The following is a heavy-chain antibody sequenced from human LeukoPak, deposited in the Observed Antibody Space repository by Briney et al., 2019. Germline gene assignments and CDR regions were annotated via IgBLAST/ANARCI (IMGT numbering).Heavy chain of an antibody. CDR3: AKGFGGAGYGDYGY. Sequence: PGGSLRLSCAASGLTFDDYGMSWVRQAPGKGLEWVSAISGSGGSTYYADSVKGRFTISRDNSKNTLYLQMNSLRAEDTAVYYCAKGFGGAGYGDYGYWGQGTLVTVSS. CDR1: GLTFDDYG. CDR2: ISGSGGST. V-gene: IGHV3-23*01. D-gene: IGHD4-17*01. J-gene: IGHJ4*02.